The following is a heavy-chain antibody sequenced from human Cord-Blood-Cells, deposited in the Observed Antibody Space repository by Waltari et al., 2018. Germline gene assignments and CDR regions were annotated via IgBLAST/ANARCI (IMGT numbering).Heavy chain of an antibody. Sequence: EVQLVESGGGLVQPGGSLRLSCAASGFTFSSYWMSCVRQAPGKGLEWVANIKQDGSEKYYVDSVKGRFTISRDNAKNSLYLQMNSLRAEDTAVYYCARVGEYSSSPALLYYWGQGTLVTVSS. V-gene: IGHV3-7*01. D-gene: IGHD6-13*01. J-gene: IGHJ4*02. CDR1: GFTFSSYW. CDR3: ARVGEYSSSPALLYY. CDR2: IKQDGSEK.